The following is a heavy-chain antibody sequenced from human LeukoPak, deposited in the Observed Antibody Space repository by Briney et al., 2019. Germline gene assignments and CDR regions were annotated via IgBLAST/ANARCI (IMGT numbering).Heavy chain of an antibody. CDR1: GYTFTSYD. V-gene: IGHV1-8*03. D-gene: IGHD5-12*01. CDR3: ASPWSYSGYRNAFDI. Sequence: GASVKVSCKASGYTFTSYDINWVRQATGQGLEWMGWMNPNSGNTGYAQKFQGRVTITRNTSISTAYMELSSLRSEDTAVYYCASPWSYSGYRNAFDIWGQGTMVTVSS. CDR2: MNPNSGNT. J-gene: IGHJ3*02.